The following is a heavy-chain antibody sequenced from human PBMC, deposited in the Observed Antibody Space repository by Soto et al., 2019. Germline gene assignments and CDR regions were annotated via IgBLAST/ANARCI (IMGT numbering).Heavy chain of an antibody. J-gene: IGHJ4*02. CDR2: IHYSGST. Sequence: SETLSLTCTFSGVSITSQYWSCIRHPPGKGLEWIGYIHYSGSTNYNPSLESRVTISVDTSKNQFSLKLTSVTAADTAVYHCARDSYYYDSSGRRIEYWGQGILVSVSS. D-gene: IGHD3-22*01. CDR1: GVSITSQY. V-gene: IGHV4-59*11. CDR3: ARDSYYYDSSGRRIEY.